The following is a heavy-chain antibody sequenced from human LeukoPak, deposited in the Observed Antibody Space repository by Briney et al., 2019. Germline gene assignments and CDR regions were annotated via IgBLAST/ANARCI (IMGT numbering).Heavy chain of an antibody. Sequence: SQTLSLTCAISGDSVSSNSAAWNWIRQSPSRGLEWLGRTYYRSRWYNDYAVSVKSRITINPDTSKNQFSLQLNSVTPEDTAVYYCARDTDCSGGSCKGDYYYGMDVWGQGTTVTVSS. CDR3: ARDTDCSGGSCKGDYYYGMDV. V-gene: IGHV6-1*01. CDR1: GDSVSSNSAA. CDR2: TYYRSRWYN. D-gene: IGHD2-15*01. J-gene: IGHJ6*02.